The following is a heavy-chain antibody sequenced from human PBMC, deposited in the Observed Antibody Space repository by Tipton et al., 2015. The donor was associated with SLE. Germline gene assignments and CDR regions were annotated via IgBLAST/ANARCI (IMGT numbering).Heavy chain of an antibody. CDR1: GGSIITNSYS. D-gene: IGHD3-16*02. CDR2: ISDTGNT. J-gene: IGHJ2*01. V-gene: IGHV4-39*07. CDR3: GRVSLRTSGHFDL. Sequence: TLSLTCSVSGGSIITNSYSLAWIRQPPGKALELIGSISDTGNTYYNQSLKSRLRISVDTSKNQFSLILKSVTAADTAVYYCGRVSLRTSGHFDLWGRGTLVTVSA.